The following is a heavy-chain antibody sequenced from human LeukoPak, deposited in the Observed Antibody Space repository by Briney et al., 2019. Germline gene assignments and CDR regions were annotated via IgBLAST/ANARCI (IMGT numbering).Heavy chain of an antibody. J-gene: IGHJ4*02. D-gene: IGHD3-9*01. V-gene: IGHV1-69*01. CDR1: GGTFSSYA. CDR3: ARAFSQYYDVLTGYHSFGY. CDR2: IIHIFGTA. Sequence: SVKVSCKASGGTFSSYAISWVRQAPGQGLEWMGGIIHIFGTANYAQKLQGRVTITADESTSTAYMELSSLRSEDAAVYYCARAFSQYYDVLTGYHSFGYWGQGTLVTVSS.